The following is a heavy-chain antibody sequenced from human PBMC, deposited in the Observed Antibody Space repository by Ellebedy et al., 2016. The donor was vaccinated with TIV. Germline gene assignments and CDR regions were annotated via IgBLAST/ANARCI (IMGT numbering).Heavy chain of an antibody. CDR1: GYTFTSYD. CDR2: MNPNSGNT. D-gene: IGHD2-15*01. V-gene: IGHV1-8*01. CDR3: ARDALHCSGGSCYPIKNGMDV. J-gene: IGHJ6*02. Sequence: ASVKVSXKASGYTFTSYDINWVRQATGQGLEWMGWMNPNSGNTGYAQKFQGRVTMTRNTSISTAYMELSSLRSDDTAVYYCARDALHCSGGSCYPIKNGMDVWGQGTTVTVSS.